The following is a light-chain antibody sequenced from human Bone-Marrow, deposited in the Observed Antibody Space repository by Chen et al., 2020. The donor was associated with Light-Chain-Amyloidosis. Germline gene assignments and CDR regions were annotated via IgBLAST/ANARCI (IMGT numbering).Light chain of an antibody. CDR1: SSDVGGYNY. V-gene: IGLV2-14*03. CDR3: SSYTSSSTLV. CDR2: DVS. J-gene: IGLJ3*02. Sequence: QSALTQPASVSGSPGQSITISCTETSSDVGGYNYVSWYQQHPGKAPKLMIYDVSNRPSGVSNRFAGSKSGNMASLTISGLQAEDEADYYCSSYTSSSTLVFGGGTKLTVL.